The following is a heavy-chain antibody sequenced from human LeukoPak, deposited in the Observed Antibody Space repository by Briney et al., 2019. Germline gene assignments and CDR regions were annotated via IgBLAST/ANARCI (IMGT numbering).Heavy chain of an antibody. J-gene: IGHJ5*02. CDR3: ARHPYYDRSSYPNWFDP. CDR2: IFSSGGI. Sequence: SETLSLTCSVSGGSISSSSWSWIRQPAGKGLEWIGRIFSSGGINYNPSLKRRVTMSIDTSKKQLSLNLSSVTAADTGVYYCARHPYYDRSSYPNWFDPWGQGTLVTVSS. CDR1: GGSISSSS. V-gene: IGHV4-4*07. D-gene: IGHD3-22*01.